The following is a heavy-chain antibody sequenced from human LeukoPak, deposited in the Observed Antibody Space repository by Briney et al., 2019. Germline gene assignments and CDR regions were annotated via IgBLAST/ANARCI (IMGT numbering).Heavy chain of an antibody. J-gene: IGHJ4*02. D-gene: IGHD2-8*01. CDR2: IYSGGST. CDR1: GLTFSAYP. Sequence: GGSLRLSCAASGLTFSAYPINWVRQAPGKGLEWVSVIYSGGSTYYADSVKGRFTISRDNSKNTLYLQMNSLRAEDTAVYYCAREGGAGGTIDYWGQGTLVTVSS. CDR3: AREGGAGGTIDY. V-gene: IGHV3-53*01.